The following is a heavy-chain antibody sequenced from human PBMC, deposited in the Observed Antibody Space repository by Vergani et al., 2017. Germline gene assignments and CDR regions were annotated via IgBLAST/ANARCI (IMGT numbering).Heavy chain of an antibody. D-gene: IGHD5-24*01. J-gene: IGHJ3*02. CDR2: ISGQNFRT. CDR1: GFTFTAHG. Sequence: EVQLLESGGGSAQPGESLRLSCVASGFTFTAHGLNWVRQAPGKGLEWVSGISGQNFRTHYADSVKGRFTISRDDSKNTVYLQINSLRAEDTAVYYCARDHRDYNNYPGTFDIWGQGSMVTVSS. CDR3: ARDHRDYNNYPGTFDI. V-gene: IGHV3-23*01.